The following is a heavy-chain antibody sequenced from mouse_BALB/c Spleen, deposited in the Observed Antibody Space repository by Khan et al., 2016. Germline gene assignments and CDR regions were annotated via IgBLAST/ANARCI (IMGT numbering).Heavy chain of an antibody. CDR2: IHYSGST. Sequence: EVQLQESGPDLVKPSQSLSLTCTVTGYSITSGYSWHWIRQFPGNKLEWMAYIHYSGSTSYDPSLKSRIPITRDTSKNQFFLQLISVTTEDTATYYCTRGDYYGSGYWGQGTTLTVSS. CDR1: GYSITSGYS. CDR3: TRGDYYGSGY. D-gene: IGHD1-1*01. J-gene: IGHJ2*01. V-gene: IGHV3-1*02.